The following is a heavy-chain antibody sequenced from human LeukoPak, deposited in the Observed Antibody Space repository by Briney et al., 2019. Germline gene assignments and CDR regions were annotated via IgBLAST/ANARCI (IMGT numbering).Heavy chain of an antibody. Sequence: GGSLRLSCAASGFTFSSYTMNWVRQAPGKGLEWVSSISSSSYIYYADSVKCRFTIPRDNAKNSLYLKMHGLRAEYTVGYYCAKGAVVIIRGGEGTLVTVS. D-gene: IGHD3-3*01. J-gene: IGHJ4*02. CDR1: GFTFSSYT. CDR3: AKGAVVIIR. V-gene: IGHV3-21*01. CDR2: ISSSSYI.